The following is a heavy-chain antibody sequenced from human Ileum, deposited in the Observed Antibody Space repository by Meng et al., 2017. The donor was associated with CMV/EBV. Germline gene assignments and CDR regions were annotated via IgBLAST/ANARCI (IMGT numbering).Heavy chain of an antibody. CDR1: GFTFSSYA. V-gene: IGHV3-30-3*01. J-gene: IGHJ2*01. D-gene: IGHD3-10*01. Sequence: GESLKISCAASGFTFSSYAIHWVRQAPGKGLEWVAVISYDGSNKYYADSVKGRFTISRDNSKNTLYLQMNSLRAEDTAVYYCARDGAFGSGDWYFDLWGRGTLVTVSS. CDR2: ISYDGSNK. CDR3: ARDGAFGSGDWYFDL.